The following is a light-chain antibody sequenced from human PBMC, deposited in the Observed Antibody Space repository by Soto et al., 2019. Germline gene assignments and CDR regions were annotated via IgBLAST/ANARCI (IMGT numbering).Light chain of an antibody. J-gene: IGLJ1*01. CDR1: STDVGGYNY. CDR2: EVS. CDR3: SSYRISSSPYV. V-gene: IGLV2-14*01. Sequence: QSALTQPASVSGSPGQSITISCTGTSTDVGGYNYVSWYQQHPGKAPKLMIYEVSNRPSGVSNRFSGSKSGNTASLTISWLQAADAAHHYCSSYRISSSPYVFGTGTKVTVL.